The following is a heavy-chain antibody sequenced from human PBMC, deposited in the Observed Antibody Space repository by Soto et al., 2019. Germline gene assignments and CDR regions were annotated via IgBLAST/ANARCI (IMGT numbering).Heavy chain of an antibody. CDR1: GFDFGSFG. Sequence: QMQLVQSGPEVKEPGTSVRVSCRASGFDFGSFGIQFLRQTRGRGLEWIGWIVVVSGSTNYARHFQGRVAISRDMSANTAYLDFYDLKSDDTAEYFCSADHPHMAMGWPVWGQGTTVTVSS. V-gene: IGHV1-58*02. CDR2: IVVVSGST. D-gene: IGHD1-26*01. J-gene: IGHJ6*02. CDR3: SADHPHMAMGWPV.